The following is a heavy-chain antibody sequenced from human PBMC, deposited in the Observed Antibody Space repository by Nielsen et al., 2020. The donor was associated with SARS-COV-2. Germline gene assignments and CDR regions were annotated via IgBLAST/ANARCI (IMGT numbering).Heavy chain of an antibody. CDR1: GYTFTSYY. V-gene: IGHV1-46*01. D-gene: IGHD6-13*01. CDR2: INPSGGGT. J-gene: IGHJ6*02. Sequence: ASVKVSCKASGYTFTSYYMHWVRQAPGQGLDWMGIINPSGGGTSYAQKFQGRVTMTRDTSTSTVYMELSSLRSEDTAVYYCARGKGIAAALAYYYYGMDVWGQGTTVTVSS. CDR3: ARGKGIAAALAYYYYGMDV.